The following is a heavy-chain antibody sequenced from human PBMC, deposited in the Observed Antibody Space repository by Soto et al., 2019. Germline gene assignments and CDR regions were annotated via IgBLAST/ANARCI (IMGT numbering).Heavy chain of an antibody. CDR2: IKSKTDGETT. CDR1: GFTFTNAW. J-gene: IGHJ4*02. V-gene: IGHV3-15*01. D-gene: IGHD6-13*01. CDR3: TRAAAGLFDN. Sequence: GGSLRLSCAASGFTFTNAWMSWVRQAPGKGLEWVGRIKSKTDGETTDYAAPVKGRFTISRDDSKNTLYLQMNSLKTEDTAMYYCTRAAAGLFDNWGQGTLVTVS.